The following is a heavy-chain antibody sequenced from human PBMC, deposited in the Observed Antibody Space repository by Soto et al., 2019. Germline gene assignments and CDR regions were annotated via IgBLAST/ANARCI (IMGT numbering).Heavy chain of an antibody. CDR1: GFTVSNSY. Sequence: PGGSLRLSCAASGFTVSNSYMSWVRQAPGKGLEWVSVIYTGGTTYYADSVKGRFTISRDNSKNTLYLQMNTLRAEDTAVYYCARDVLKKYLDCWGLGTLVTVSS. V-gene: IGHV3-66*01. CDR3: ARDVLKKYLDC. J-gene: IGHJ4*02. CDR2: IYTGGTT.